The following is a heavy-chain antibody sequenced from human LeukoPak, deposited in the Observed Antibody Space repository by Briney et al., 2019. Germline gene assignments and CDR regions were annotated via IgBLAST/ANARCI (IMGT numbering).Heavy chain of an antibody. Sequence: GGSLRLSCAASGFTFSSYTMNWVRQAPGKGLEWVSSISSSSSYIYYADSLKGRFTISRDNAKNSLYLQMNSLRAEDTAVYYCAREATMTIYRRRGFDYWGQGTLVTVSS. D-gene: IGHD4-17*01. CDR1: GFTFSSYT. J-gene: IGHJ4*02. CDR2: ISSSSSYI. V-gene: IGHV3-21*01. CDR3: AREATMTIYRRRGFDY.